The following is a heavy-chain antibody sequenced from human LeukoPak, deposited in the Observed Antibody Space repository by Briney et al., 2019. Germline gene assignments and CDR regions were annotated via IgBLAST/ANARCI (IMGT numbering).Heavy chain of an antibody. CDR3: ARDDLGVLSF. V-gene: IGHV4-30-2*01. J-gene: IGHJ4*02. Sequence: PSQTQSLTCTVSGGSMSSGGYSWSWIRQAPGKGLEWIGHISHDGSTLYNPPLKSRVTISADRSKNQFSLNLNSVTAADTAMYYCARDDLGVLSFWGQGALVTVS. CDR2: ISHDGST. CDR1: GGSMSSGGYS. D-gene: IGHD2/OR15-2a*01.